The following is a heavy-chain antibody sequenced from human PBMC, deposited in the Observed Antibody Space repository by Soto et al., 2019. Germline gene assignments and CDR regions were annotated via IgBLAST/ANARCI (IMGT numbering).Heavy chain of an antibody. V-gene: IGHV2-5*01. CDR3: AHLPPFADYNLDY. J-gene: IGHJ4*02. CDR1: GFSLSTGGVG. CDR2: IYWNGET. D-gene: IGHD1-20*01. Sequence: QITLKESGPTLVKPTQTLTLTCNFSGFSLSTGGVGVAWVRQPPGKALEWLTLIYWNGETRTSPSLENRLTVTKDASKTQVALTMTNMDPVDTATYYWAHLPPFADYNLDYWGQGIRVTVSS.